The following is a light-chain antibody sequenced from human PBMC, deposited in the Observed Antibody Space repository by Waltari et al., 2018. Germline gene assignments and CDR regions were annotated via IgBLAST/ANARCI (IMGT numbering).Light chain of an antibody. J-gene: IGKJ1*01. CDR2: EAS. V-gene: IGKV1-17*01. CDR1: QGIRNE. CDR3: LQHNTYPWT. Sequence: DIQMTQSPSSLSASVGDRVTITCRSSQGIRNELGWYQQKPGKAPKRLSYEASSLQSGGPSRFSGSGSGTEFTLTISSLQPEDFATYYCLQHNTYPWTFGQGTKVEIK.